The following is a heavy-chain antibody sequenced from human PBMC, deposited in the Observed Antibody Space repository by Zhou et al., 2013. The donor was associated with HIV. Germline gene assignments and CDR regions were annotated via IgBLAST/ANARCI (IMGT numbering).Heavy chain of an antibody. Sequence: QVHLVQSGAEVKKPGSSVKVSCKASGGTFGSFAISWVRQAPGQGLEWMGRVIPILGISNYTQKFQGRVTIIADKSTSTAYMELRSLRSEDTAVYFCARDPWLYPWGQGTLVTVSS. V-gene: IGHV1-69*04. CDR1: GGTFGSFA. CDR3: ARDPWLYP. CDR2: VIPILGIS. J-gene: IGHJ5*02.